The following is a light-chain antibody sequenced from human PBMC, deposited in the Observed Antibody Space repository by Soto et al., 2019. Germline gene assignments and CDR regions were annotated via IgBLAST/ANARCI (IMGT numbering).Light chain of an antibody. CDR2: EVT. Sequence: QSALIQPASASGSPGQSIAISCTGTSSDVGGYNHVSWYQQYPGKVPKLIIYEVTKRPSGVANRFSGSKSGNTASLTISGPQAEDEADAYCNSFTCSGTSYVFGTGTKLTVL. CDR3: NSFTCSGTSYV. J-gene: IGLJ1*01. V-gene: IGLV2-14*01. CDR1: SSDVGGYNH.